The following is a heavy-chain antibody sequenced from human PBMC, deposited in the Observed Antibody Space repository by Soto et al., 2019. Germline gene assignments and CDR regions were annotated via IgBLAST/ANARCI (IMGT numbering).Heavy chain of an antibody. Sequence: SETLSLTCTVSGCSISSYYWSWIRQPPGKGLEWIGYIYHSGSTYYNPSLKSRVTISVDRSKNQFSLKLSSVTAADTAVYYCARDRGDYDSGIIDYWGQGTLVTVSS. J-gene: IGHJ4*02. CDR1: GCSISSYY. CDR3: ARDRGDYDSGIIDY. D-gene: IGHD2-21*02. V-gene: IGHV4-59*12. CDR2: IYHSGST.